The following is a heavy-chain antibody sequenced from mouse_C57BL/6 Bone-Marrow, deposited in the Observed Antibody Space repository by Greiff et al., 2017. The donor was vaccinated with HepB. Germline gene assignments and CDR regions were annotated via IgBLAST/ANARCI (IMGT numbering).Heavy chain of an antibody. CDR3: AIHILWLRFYAMDY. CDR2: ISGGGGNT. D-gene: IGHD2-2*01. Sequence: EVMLVESGGGLVKPGGSLKLSCAASGFTFSSYTMSWVRQTPEKRLEWVATISGGGGNTYYPDSVKGRFTISRDNAKNTLYLQMSSLTSEDTALYYCAIHILWLRFYAMDYWGQGTSVTVSS. J-gene: IGHJ4*01. V-gene: IGHV5-9*01. CDR1: GFTFSSYT.